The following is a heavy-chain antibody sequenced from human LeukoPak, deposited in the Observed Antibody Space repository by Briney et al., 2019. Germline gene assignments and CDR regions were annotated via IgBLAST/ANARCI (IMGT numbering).Heavy chain of an antibody. CDR1: GGSISSYY. D-gene: IGHD5-18*01. CDR2: IYTSGST. CDR3: ARASSHSLGYYYYMDV. J-gene: IGHJ6*03. Sequence: SETLSLTCTVSGGSISSYYWSWIRQPAGKGLEWIGRIYTSGSTNYNPSLKSRVTMSVDTSTNQFSLKLSSVTAADTAVYYCARASSHSLGYYYYMDVWGKGTTVTISS. V-gene: IGHV4-4*07.